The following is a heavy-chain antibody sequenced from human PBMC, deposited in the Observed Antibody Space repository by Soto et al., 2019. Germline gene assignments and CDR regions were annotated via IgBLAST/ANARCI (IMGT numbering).Heavy chain of an antibody. J-gene: IGHJ4*02. CDR2: IYYSGST. D-gene: IGHD6-19*01. V-gene: IGHV4-30-4*01. CDR1: GGSISSGDYY. CDR3: ARVGGSSGWYVDYFDY. Sequence: TLSLTCTVSGGSISSGDYYWSWIRQPPGKGLEWIGYIYYSGSTYYNPSLKSRVTISVDTSKNQFSLKLSSVTAADTAVYYCARVGGSSGWYVDYFDYWGQGTLVTVSS.